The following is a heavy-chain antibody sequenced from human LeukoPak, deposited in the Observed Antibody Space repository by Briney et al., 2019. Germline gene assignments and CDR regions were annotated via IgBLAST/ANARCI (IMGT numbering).Heavy chain of an antibody. D-gene: IGHD2-21*01. Sequence: SETLSLTRTVSGDSMDTHYWSWIRQTPGKGLEWIAYISYSGSFNYNPSLESRVTTSIDTSKNQFSLVLTSVTAADTAVYYCARFVPVRTHTNSPGFDYWGQGTLVTVSS. CDR3: ARFVPVRTHTNSPGFDY. J-gene: IGHJ4*02. V-gene: IGHV4-59*11. CDR2: ISYSGSF. CDR1: GDSMDTHY.